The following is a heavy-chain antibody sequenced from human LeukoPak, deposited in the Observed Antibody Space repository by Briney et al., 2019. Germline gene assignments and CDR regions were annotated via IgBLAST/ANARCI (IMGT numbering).Heavy chain of an antibody. V-gene: IGHV1-69*04. CDR1: GGTFSSYA. CDR3: ARVGYCSGGSCYYVDY. Sequence: ASVKVSCKASGGTFSSYAISWVRQATGQGLEWMGRIIPILGIANHAQKFQGRVTITADKSTSTAYMELSSLRSEDTAVYYCARVGYCSGGSCYYVDYWGQGTLVTVSS. D-gene: IGHD2-15*01. J-gene: IGHJ4*02. CDR2: IIPILGIA.